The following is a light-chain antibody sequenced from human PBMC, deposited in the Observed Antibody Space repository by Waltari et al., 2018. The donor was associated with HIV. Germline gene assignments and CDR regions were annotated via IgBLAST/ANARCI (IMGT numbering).Light chain of an antibody. CDR1: NIGSKS. CDR3: QVWDRSSDHFYG. V-gene: IGLV3-21*02. Sequence: SYVLTQPPSVSVAPRQTAKVTCGGNNIGSKSVHWYQQKPGQAPVLVIDDDTDRPSGIPERFSGSNSGNTATRTISRVEAGDEADDYCQVWDRSSDHFYGCGTGTKVTGL. CDR2: DDT. J-gene: IGLJ1*01.